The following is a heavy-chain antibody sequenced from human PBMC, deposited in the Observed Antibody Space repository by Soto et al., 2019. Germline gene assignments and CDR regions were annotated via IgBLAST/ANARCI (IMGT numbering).Heavy chain of an antibody. CDR1: GFTFSSCA. CDR3: ARDRGYDFWSGKGGMDV. CDR2: SSGGGGGT. D-gene: IGHD3-3*01. J-gene: IGHJ6*02. Sequence: GGSLRLSCAASGFTFSSCAMGWVRQAPGKGLEWVSSSGGGGGTYYADSAKGRFTISRDNAKNSLYLQMNSLRAEDTAVYYCARDRGYDFWSGKGGMDVWGQGTTVTVSS. V-gene: IGHV3-23*01.